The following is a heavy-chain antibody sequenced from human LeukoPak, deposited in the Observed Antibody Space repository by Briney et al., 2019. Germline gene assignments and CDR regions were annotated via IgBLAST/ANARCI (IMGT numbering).Heavy chain of an antibody. CDR1: GFTLRNYA. CDR3: AKWGDYDILTGYYDPDY. D-gene: IGHD3-9*01. CDR2: VSGRDDST. V-gene: IGHV3-23*01. Sequence: GSLRLSCAASGFTLRNYAMFWVRQAPGKGLEWVSAVSGRDDSTYYADSVKGRFIISRDNSKNTLYLQMNSLRAEDTAVYYCAKWGDYDILTGYYDPDYWGQGTLVTVSS. J-gene: IGHJ4*02.